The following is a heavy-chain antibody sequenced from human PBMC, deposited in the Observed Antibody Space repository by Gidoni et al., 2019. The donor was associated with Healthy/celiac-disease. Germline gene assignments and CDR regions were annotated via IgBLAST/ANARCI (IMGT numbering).Heavy chain of an antibody. CDR1: GGSISSSSYY. J-gene: IGHJ3*02. CDR2: IYYSGST. CDR3: ARPPMIVVVDPYDAFDI. V-gene: IGHV4-39*01. Sequence: QLQLQESGPGLVKPSETLSLTCTVSGGSISSSSYYWGWIRQPPGKGLEWIGSIYYSGSTYYNPSLKSRVTISVDTSKNQFSLKLSSVTAADTAVYYCARPPMIVVVDPYDAFDIWGQGTMVTVSS. D-gene: IGHD3-22*01.